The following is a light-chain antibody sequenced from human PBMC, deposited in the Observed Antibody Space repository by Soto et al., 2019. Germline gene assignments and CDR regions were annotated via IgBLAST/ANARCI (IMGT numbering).Light chain of an antibody. J-gene: IGLJ2*01. CDR3: AAWDDSLNGVV. V-gene: IGLV1-44*01. Sequence: QSVLTQPPSASGTPGQRVTISCSGSSSNIGSNTVNWYSQLPGTAPKLLIYGSDLRPSGVPDRFSGSKSGTSASLAISGLQSQDEADYYCAAWDDSLNGVVFGGGTQLTVL. CDR2: GSD. CDR1: SSNIGSNT.